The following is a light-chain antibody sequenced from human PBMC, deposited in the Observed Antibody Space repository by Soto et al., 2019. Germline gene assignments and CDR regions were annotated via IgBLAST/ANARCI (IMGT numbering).Light chain of an antibody. CDR1: QNVATN. V-gene: IGKV3-15*01. CDR3: HQATSVLRT. Sequence: EMVMAQSPVPLSMSPKDRATLSRRASQNVATNVAWYQQKPGQAPRLLIYGASIRATGVPARFSGSGSGTEFTLTIDSLQYEDFAVFYCHQATSVLRTFGRGTKVDIK. J-gene: IGKJ1*01. CDR2: GAS.